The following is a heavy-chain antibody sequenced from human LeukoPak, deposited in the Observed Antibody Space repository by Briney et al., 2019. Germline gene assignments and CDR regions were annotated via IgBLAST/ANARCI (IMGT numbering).Heavy chain of an antibody. V-gene: IGHV4-59*01. CDR2: IYYSGST. J-gene: IGHJ5*02. Sequence: SETLSLTCTVSGGSISSYYWSWIRQPPRKGLEWIGYIYYSGSTNYNPSLKSRVTISVDTSKNQFSLKLSSVTAADTAVYYCARRYSSSWPWFDPWGQGTLVTVSS. CDR1: GGSISSYY. CDR3: ARRYSSSWPWFDP. D-gene: IGHD6-13*01.